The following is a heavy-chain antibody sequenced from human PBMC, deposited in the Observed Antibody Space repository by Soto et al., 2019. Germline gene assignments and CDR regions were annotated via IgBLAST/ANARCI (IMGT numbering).Heavy chain of an antibody. CDR1: GFTFSSYS. CDR2: ISSSSSYI. CDR3: ARDPSGFGPTGYYYMDV. V-gene: IGHV3-21*01. D-gene: IGHD3-10*01. Sequence: PGGSLRLSCAASGFTFSSYSMNWVRQAPGKGLEWVSSISSSSSYIYYADSVKGRFTISRDNAKNSLYLQMNSLRAEDTAVYYCARDPSGFGPTGYYYMDVWGKGTTVTVSS. J-gene: IGHJ6*03.